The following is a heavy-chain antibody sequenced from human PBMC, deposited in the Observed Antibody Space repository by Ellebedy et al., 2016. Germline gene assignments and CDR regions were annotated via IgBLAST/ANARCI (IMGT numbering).Heavy chain of an antibody. CDR2: MNPNSGNT. CDR3: ARDETVVVISFYYYYGMDV. CDR1: GYTFTSYD. D-gene: IGHD3-22*01. V-gene: IGHV1-8*01. Sequence: ASVKVSXXASGYTFTSYDINWVRQATGQGFEWMGWMNPNSGNTGYAQKFQGRVTMTRNTSISTAYMELSSLRSEDTAVYYCARDETVVVISFYYYYGMDVWGQGTTVTVSS. J-gene: IGHJ6*02.